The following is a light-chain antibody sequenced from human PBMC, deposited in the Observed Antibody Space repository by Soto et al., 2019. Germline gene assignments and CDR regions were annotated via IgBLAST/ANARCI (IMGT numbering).Light chain of an antibody. CDR3: QQYGSSPFT. J-gene: IGKJ2*01. CDR1: QSVSSNY. CDR2: GSS. Sequence: EIVLTQSPDTLSLSPGDRATLSCRASQSVSSNYVAWYQQKPGQAPRLLTHGSSSMATGIPDRFSGRGFGTDFTLVISRLEPEDFAVYYCQQYGSSPFTFGQGTKLEIK. V-gene: IGKV3-20*01.